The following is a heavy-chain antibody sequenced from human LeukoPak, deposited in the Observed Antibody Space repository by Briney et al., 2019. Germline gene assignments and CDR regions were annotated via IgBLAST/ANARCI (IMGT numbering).Heavy chain of an antibody. V-gene: IGHV3-30-3*01. D-gene: IGHD6-19*01. J-gene: IGHJ3*02. CDR1: GFTFSSYA. CDR2: ISYDGSNK. CDR3: ARRGRPGIAVAATGAFDI. Sequence: PGGSLRLSCAASGFTFSSYAMHWVRQAPGKGLEWVAVISYDGSNKYYADSVKGRFTISRDNSKNTLYLQMNSLRAEDTAVYYCARRGRPGIAVAATGAFDIWGQGTTVTVSS.